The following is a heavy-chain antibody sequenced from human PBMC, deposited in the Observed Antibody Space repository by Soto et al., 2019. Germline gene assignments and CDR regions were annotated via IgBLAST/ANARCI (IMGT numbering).Heavy chain of an antibody. CDR3: ARRTISEDF. V-gene: IGHV1-8*02. J-gene: IGHJ4*02. D-gene: IGHD2-8*01. CDR1: GYTFSSYD. CDR2: MNPNSGNT. Sequence: KVDCKASGYTFSSYDINWVRQATGQGLEWMGWMNPNSGNTGYAQKFQGRVTMTRDTSTSTAYMELSGLTSEDTAVYYCARRTISEDFWGQGTRVTVSS.